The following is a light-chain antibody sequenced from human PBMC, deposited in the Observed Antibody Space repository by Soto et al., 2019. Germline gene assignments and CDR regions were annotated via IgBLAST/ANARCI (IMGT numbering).Light chain of an antibody. CDR2: AAS. Sequence: IRMTQSPSSFSASTGDRVTITCRASQSISSYLNWYQQKPGKAPKLLIYAASSLQSGVPSRFSGSGSGTDFTLTISSLQPEDFATYYCQQSYSTLITFGQGTRLEIK. V-gene: IGKV1-39*01. CDR3: QQSYSTLIT. J-gene: IGKJ5*01. CDR1: QSISSY.